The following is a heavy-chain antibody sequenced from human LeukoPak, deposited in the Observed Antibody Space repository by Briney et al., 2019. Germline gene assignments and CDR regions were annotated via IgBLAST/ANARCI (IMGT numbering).Heavy chain of an antibody. Sequence: GSSVKVSCKAAGGTFSSYAISWVRQAPGLGLEWMGGIIPIFGTANYAQKFQGRVTITADESTSTAYMELSSLRSEDTAVYYCARLEITTVTTSDYWGQGTLVTVSS. CDR2: IIPIFGTA. D-gene: IGHD4-17*01. J-gene: IGHJ4*02. CDR3: ARLEITTVTTSDY. CDR1: GGTFSSYA. V-gene: IGHV1-69*01.